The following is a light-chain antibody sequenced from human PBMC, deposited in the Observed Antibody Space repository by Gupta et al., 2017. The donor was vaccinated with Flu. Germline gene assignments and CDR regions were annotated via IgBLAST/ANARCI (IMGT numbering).Light chain of an antibody. J-gene: IGKJ4*01. Sequence: EIVMTQSPGTLSVSPGDRATLSCRASQSIGTNLAWYQQKPGQAPRLHIYHASTRATGIPARFSGTGSGTEFTLTISSLQSEDFAVYFCQQYHNWPPLTFGGGTKVEI. CDR2: HAS. CDR1: QSIGTN. V-gene: IGKV3-15*01. CDR3: QQYHNWPPLT.